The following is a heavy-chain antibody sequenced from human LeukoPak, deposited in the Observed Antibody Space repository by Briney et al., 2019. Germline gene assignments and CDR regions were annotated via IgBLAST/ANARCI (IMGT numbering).Heavy chain of an antibody. D-gene: IGHD1-26*01. CDR2: INPNSGGT. J-gene: IGHJ4*02. V-gene: IGHV1-2*02. Sequence: ASVKVSCKASGYTFTGYYMHWVRQAPGQGLEWMGWINPNSGGTNYAQKFQGRVTMTRDTSVSTAYMELSRLRSDDTAVYYCARPSYSGRSLSYWGQGTLVTVSS. CDR1: GYTFTGYY. CDR3: ARPSYSGRSLSY.